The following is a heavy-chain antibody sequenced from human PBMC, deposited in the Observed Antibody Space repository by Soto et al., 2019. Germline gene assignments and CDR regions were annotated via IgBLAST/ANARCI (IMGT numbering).Heavy chain of an antibody. V-gene: IGHV1-18*01. J-gene: IGHJ5*02. CDR3: ARWVVGDSSGYYWFDP. CDR2: ISAYNGNT. CDR1: GYEFSSYA. Sequence: GASVKVSCKASGYEFSSYAMHCVRQAPGQRLEWMGWISAYNGNTNYAQKLQGRVTMTTDTSTSTAYMELRSLRSDDTAVYYCARWVVGDSSGYYWFDPWGQGTLVTVSS. D-gene: IGHD3-22*01.